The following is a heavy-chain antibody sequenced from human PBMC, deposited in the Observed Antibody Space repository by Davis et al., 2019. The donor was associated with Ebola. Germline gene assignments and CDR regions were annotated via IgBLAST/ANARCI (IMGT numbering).Heavy chain of an antibody. CDR2: ISYDGSNK. Sequence: GESLKISCAAFGFTFGIYAMNWVRQAPGKGLEWVAVISYDGSNKYYADSVKGRFTISRDNSKNTLYLQMNSLRAEDSAVYYCAREVLWFGELTHDAFDIWGQGTMVTVSS. J-gene: IGHJ3*02. V-gene: IGHV3-30*03. CDR3: AREVLWFGELTHDAFDI. D-gene: IGHD3-10*01. CDR1: GFTFGIYA.